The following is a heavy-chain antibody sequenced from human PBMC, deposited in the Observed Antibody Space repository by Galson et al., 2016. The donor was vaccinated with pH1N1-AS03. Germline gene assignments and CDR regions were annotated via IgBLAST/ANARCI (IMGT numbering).Heavy chain of an antibody. Sequence: PALVKPTQTLTLTCTFSGFSLRTRGVGVGWLRQPPGKAPEWLALLYWDDDERYSPSLKNRASLTKDTSKNQVILTMTNMDPVDTGTYYRARAVYSADFRCSVWFDPWGQVTLVTVSS. CDR2: LYWDDDE. V-gene: IGHV2-5*02. CDR3: ARAVYSADFRCSVWFDP. CDR1: GFSLRTRGVG. D-gene: IGHD2/OR15-2a*01. J-gene: IGHJ5*02.